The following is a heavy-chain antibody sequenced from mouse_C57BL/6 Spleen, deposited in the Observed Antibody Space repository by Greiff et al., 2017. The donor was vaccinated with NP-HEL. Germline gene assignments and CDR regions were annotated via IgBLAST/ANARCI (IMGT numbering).Heavy chain of an antibody. Sequence: EVQLQQSGAELVRPGASVKLSCTASGFNIKDDYMHWVKQRPEQGLEWIGWIDPENGDTEYASKFQGKATITADTSSNTAYLQLSSLTSEDTAVYYCTTDYGSSLYAMDYWGQGTSVTVSS. D-gene: IGHD1-1*01. CDR1: GFNIKDDY. CDR3: TTDYGSSLYAMDY. J-gene: IGHJ4*01. CDR2: IDPENGDT. V-gene: IGHV14-4*01.